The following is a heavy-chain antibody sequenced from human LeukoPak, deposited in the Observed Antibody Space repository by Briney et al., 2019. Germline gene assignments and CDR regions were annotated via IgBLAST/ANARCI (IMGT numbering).Heavy chain of an antibody. CDR3: ASGVRGVIIPTSFDY. V-gene: IGHV1-69*13. J-gene: IGHJ4*02. CDR2: IIPIFGTA. D-gene: IGHD3-10*01. Sequence: GASVKVSCKASGGTFSSYAISWVRQAPGQGLEWMGGIIPIFGTANYAQKFQGRVTITADESTSTAYMELSSLRSEDTAVYYRASGVRGVIIPTSFDYWGQGTLVTVSS. CDR1: GGTFSSYA.